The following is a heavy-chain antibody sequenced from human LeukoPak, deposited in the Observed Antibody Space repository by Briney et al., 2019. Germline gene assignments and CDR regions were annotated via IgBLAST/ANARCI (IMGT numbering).Heavy chain of an antibody. V-gene: IGHV4-39*07. CDR3: ARDEYGSGDYYYYYMDV. Sequence: SETLSLTCTVSGGSISSGSYYWSWIRQPPGKGLEWIGEINHSGSTNYNPSLKSRVTISVDTSKNQFSLKLSSVTAADTAVYYCARDEYGSGDYYYYYMDVWGKGTTVTVSS. J-gene: IGHJ6*03. D-gene: IGHD3-10*01. CDR2: INHSGST. CDR1: GGSISSGSYY.